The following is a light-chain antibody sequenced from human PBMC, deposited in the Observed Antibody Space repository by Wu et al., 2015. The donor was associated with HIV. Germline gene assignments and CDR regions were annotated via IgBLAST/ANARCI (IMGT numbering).Light chain of an antibody. CDR2: AAS. CDR3: QQSYNTPLYS. V-gene: IGKV1-39*01. CDR1: QSIGSY. J-gene: IGKJ2*03. Sequence: DIQMTQSPSSLSASVGDRVTITCRASQSIGSYLSWYQQKPGKAPKLLIYAASNLQRGVPSRFSGSQSGTDFTLTIDSLQPEDFATYYCQQSYNTPLYSFGQGTKLEI.